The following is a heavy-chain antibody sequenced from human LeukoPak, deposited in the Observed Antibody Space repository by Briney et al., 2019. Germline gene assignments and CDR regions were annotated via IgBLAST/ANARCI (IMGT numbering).Heavy chain of an antibody. CDR3: AKDPSVVITTRHTGLDY. D-gene: IGHD3-22*01. CDR2: IRYDGSNK. Sequence: PGGSLRLSCAASGFTFSSYGMHWVRQAPGKGLEWAAFIRYDGSNKYYADSVKGRFTISRDNSKNTLYLQMNSLRAEDTAVYYCAKDPSVVITTRHTGLDYWGQGTLVTVSS. CDR1: GFTFSSYG. J-gene: IGHJ4*02. V-gene: IGHV3-30*02.